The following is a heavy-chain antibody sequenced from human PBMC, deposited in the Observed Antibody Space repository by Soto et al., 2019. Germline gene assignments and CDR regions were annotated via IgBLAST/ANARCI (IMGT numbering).Heavy chain of an antibody. CDR3: ARAEIVVVPAAITMYYYYYMDV. CDR2: IYYSGST. J-gene: IGHJ6*03. D-gene: IGHD2-2*01. CDR1: GGSISSYY. V-gene: IGHV4-59*01. Sequence: SETLSLTCTVSGGSISSYYWSWIRQPPGKGLEWIGYIYYSGSTNYNPSLKSRVTISVDTSKNQFSLKLSSVTAADTAVYYCARAEIVVVPAAITMYYYYYMDVWGKGTTVTVSS.